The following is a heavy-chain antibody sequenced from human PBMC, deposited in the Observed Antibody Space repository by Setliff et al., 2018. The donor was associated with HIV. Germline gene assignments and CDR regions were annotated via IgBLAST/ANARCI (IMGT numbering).Heavy chain of an antibody. Sequence: GSLRLSCAASGFMFDDYGMSWVRQVPGKGLEWVSSINWNGGTTNYADSVKGRFTISRDNAKNSLYLQMNSLRGEDTALYYCARDGHYYDSSGYLVWSYYFDYWGQGTLVTVSS. CDR1: GFMFDDYG. D-gene: IGHD3-22*01. CDR2: INWNGGTT. CDR3: ARDGHYYDSSGYLVWSYYFDY. J-gene: IGHJ4*02. V-gene: IGHV3-20*04.